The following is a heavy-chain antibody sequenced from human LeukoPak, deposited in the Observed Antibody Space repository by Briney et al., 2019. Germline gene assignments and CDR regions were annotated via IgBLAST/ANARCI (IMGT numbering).Heavy chain of an antibody. CDR1: GFNFYNAW. CDR2: FSFNGEST. J-gene: IGHJ4*01. Sequence: GGSLRLSCAASGFNFYNAWMSWVRQAPGKGLEWVSSFSFNGESTYYADSAKGRFTISRDNSKNTLYLQMNSLRAEDTAVYYCAKDWGYWGHGTLVTVSS. CDR3: AKDWGY. V-gene: IGHV3-23*01. D-gene: IGHD3-16*01.